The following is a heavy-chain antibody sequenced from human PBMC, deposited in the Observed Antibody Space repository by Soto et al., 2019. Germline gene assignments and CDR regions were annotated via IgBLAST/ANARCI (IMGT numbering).Heavy chain of an antibody. CDR1: GVNFSSYS. Sequence: GGSLSLSCAASGVNFSSYSMSWVRQAPGKGLEWVSAISGSGGSTYYADSVRGRFTISRDNPKNTLYLQMNSLRAEDTAVYYCAKTKESITIFGVVIFSGSLDYWGQGTLVTVSS. CDR2: ISGSGGST. V-gene: IGHV3-23*01. J-gene: IGHJ4*02. D-gene: IGHD3-3*01. CDR3: AKTKESITIFGVVIFSGSLDY.